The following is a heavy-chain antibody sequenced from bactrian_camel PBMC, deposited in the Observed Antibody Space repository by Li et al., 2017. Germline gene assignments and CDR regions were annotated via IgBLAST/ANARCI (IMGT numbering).Heavy chain of an antibody. CDR2: VGYHGSK. V-gene: IGHV3S6*01. D-gene: IGHD5*01. Sequence: HVQLVESGGGAVQPGESLRLSCAASGFSIDSTRLYWVRQAPGKEREGVAGVGYHGSKVYADSGKGRFAVSKDIAKNIGSLEMSSLKPEDTAMYYCAAAGPISCGTNWFWSKWAYRGEGTQVTVS. CDR3: AAAGPISCGTNWFWSKWAY. J-gene: IGHJ4*01. CDR1: GFSIDSTR.